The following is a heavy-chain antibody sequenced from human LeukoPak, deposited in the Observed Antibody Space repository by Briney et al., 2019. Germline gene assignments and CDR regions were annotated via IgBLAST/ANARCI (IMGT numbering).Heavy chain of an antibody. J-gene: IGHJ6*02. D-gene: IGHD1-26*01. V-gene: IGHV3-9*01. CDR2: ISWNSGSI. CDR3: AKDISSVGATPLKYYYYYYGMDV. Sequence: PGRSLRLSCAASGFTFDDYAMHWVRQAPGKGLEWVSGISWNSGSIGYADSVMGRFTISRDNAKNSLYLQMNSLRAEDTALYYCAKDISSVGATPLKYYYYYYGMDVWGQGTTVTVSS. CDR1: GFTFDDYA.